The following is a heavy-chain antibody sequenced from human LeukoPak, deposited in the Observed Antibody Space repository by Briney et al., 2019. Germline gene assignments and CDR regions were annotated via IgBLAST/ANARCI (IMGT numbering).Heavy chain of an antibody. D-gene: IGHD2-2*02. J-gene: IGHJ6*03. V-gene: IGHV3-9*01. CDR3: AKIPGYCSSTSCFTKRYYYYYMDV. CDR1: GFTFDDYA. CDR2: ISWNSGSI. Sequence: GRSLRLSCAASGFTFDDYAMHWVRQVPGKGLEWVSGISWNSGSIGYADSVKGRFTISRDNAKNSLYLQMNSLRAEDTALYYCAKIPGYCSSTSCFTKRYYYYYMDVWGKGTTVTVSS.